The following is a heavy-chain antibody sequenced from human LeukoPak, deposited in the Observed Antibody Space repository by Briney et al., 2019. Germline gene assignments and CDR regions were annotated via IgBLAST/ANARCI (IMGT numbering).Heavy chain of an antibody. CDR1: GFISTSYS. Sequence: GGSLILSCAASGFISTSYSMNWVRQAPGKGLEWVSYISSPSTNIYYVDSVKGRFTISRDNAKNTMYLQMNSLRDEDTAVYYCARESFWGSSGKGFDSWGQGTLVTVSS. D-gene: IGHD7-27*01. V-gene: IGHV3-48*02. CDR2: ISSPSTNI. J-gene: IGHJ4*02. CDR3: ARESFWGSSGKGFDS.